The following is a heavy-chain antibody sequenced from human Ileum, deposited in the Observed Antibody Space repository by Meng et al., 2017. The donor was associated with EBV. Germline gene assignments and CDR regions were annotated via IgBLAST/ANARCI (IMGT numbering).Heavy chain of an antibody. CDR3: ARESYSDSSGYYSLDY. J-gene: IGHJ4*02. CDR1: GGSISSSNW. CDR2: IHHTEST. D-gene: IGHD3-22*01. V-gene: IGHV4-4*02. Sequence: QGQVEESGPGLVKPSGTLSLPCAVSGGSISSSNWWSWVRQAPGKGLEWIGEIHHTESTNYNPSLKSRVTISVDKSKNQFSLKLSSVTAADTAVYYCARESYSDSSGYYSLDYWGQGSLVTVSS.